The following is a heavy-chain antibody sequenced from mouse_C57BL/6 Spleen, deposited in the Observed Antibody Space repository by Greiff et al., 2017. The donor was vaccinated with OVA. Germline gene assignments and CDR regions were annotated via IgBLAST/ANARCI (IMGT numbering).Heavy chain of an antibody. CDR1: VYTFTSYW. Sequence: QVQLKESGAELVKPGASVKLSCKASVYTFTSYWMHWVKQRPGQGLEWIGMIHPNSGSTNYNEKFKRKATLTVDKSSSTAYMQLSSLTSEDSAVYYCARYGIKYVGYLDYWGQGTTLTVSS. D-gene: IGHD2-10*02. J-gene: IGHJ2*01. CDR2: IHPNSGST. CDR3: ARYGIKYVGYLDY. V-gene: IGHV1-64*01.